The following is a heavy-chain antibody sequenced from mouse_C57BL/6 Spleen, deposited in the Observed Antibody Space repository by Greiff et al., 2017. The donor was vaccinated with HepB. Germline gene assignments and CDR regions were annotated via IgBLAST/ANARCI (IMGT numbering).Heavy chain of an antibody. CDR2: IDPANGNT. J-gene: IGHJ2*01. D-gene: IGHD3-3*01. CDR3: ARRGRDQGYYFDY. Sequence: EVKLVESVAELVRPGASVKLSCTASGFNIKNTYMHWVKQRPEQGLEWIGRIDPANGNTKYAPKFQGKATITADTSSNTAYLQLSSLTSEDTAIYYCARRGRDQGYYFDYWGQGTTLTVSS. V-gene: IGHV14-3*01. CDR1: GFNIKNTY.